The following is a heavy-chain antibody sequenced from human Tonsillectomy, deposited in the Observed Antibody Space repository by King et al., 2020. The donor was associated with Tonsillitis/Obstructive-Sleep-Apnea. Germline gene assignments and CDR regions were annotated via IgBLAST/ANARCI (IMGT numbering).Heavy chain of an antibody. V-gene: IGHV2-5*02. J-gene: IGHJ5*02. D-gene: IGHD3-3*01. CDR1: GFSLSTSGVG. Sequence: TLKESGPTLVKPTQTLTLTCTFSGFSLSTSGVGVGWIRQPPGKALEWLALIYWDDDKRYSPSLKSRLTITKDTSKNQVVLTMTNMDPLDTATYYCAHXXXYXXFWSXYPNWFXPWGQGTLVTVSS. CDR2: IYWDDDK. CDR3: AHXXXYXXFWSXYPNWFXP.